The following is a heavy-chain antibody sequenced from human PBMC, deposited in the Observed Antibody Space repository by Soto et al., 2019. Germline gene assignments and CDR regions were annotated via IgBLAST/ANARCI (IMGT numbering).Heavy chain of an antibody. J-gene: IGHJ4*02. CDR2: INHSGST. CDR1: GGSFSGYY. CDR3: ARDNITGLFDY. V-gene: IGHV4-34*01. D-gene: IGHD3-16*01. Sequence: QVQLQQWGAGLLKPSETLSLTCAVYGGSFSGYYWTWIRQPPGTGLEWIGEINHSGSTNYNPSLKSRVTISVDTSTNPFSLKLTSVTAADTAVYYCARDNITGLFDYWGQGTLVTVSS.